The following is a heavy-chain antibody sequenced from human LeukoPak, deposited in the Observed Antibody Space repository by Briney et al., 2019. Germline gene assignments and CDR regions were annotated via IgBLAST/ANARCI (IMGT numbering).Heavy chain of an antibody. Sequence: SETLFLTCSVSGGSISSYYWSWIRQPPGKGLEWIGYIYYSGSTSYNPSLKSRVPKAVDTTKTHFSPKLSSVTAADTAVYYCARHSPPLWFGEPYYFDYLGQGTLVTVSS. D-gene: IGHD3-10*01. CDR1: GGSISSYY. V-gene: IGHV4-59*08. CDR3: ARHSPPLWFGEPYYFDY. J-gene: IGHJ4*02. CDR2: IYYSGST.